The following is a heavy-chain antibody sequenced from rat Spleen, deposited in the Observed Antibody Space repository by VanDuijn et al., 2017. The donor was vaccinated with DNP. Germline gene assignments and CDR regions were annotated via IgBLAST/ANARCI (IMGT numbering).Heavy chain of an antibody. CDR1: GFTFSDYY. CDR2: ISYDGGSS. Sequence: EVQLVESGGGLVQPGRSLKLSCAASGFTFSDYYMAWVRQAPTKGLEWVAYISYDGGSSYNGDSVKGRFTISRDNAKSTLYLQMNSLRSEDMATYYCASHTYYGYDYFVYWGQGVMVTVSS. V-gene: IGHV5-22*01. J-gene: IGHJ2*01. CDR3: ASHTYYGYDYFVY. D-gene: IGHD1-9*01.